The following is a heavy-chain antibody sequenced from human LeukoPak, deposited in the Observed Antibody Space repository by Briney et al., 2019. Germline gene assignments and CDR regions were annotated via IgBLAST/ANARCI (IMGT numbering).Heavy chain of an antibody. J-gene: IGHJ4*02. V-gene: IGHV4-34*01. CDR3: ASFGSYDVAVDY. CDR1: GGSCSGYY. D-gene: IGHD1-26*01. CDR2: INHSGST. Sequence: PSETLSLTCAVYGGSCSGYYWSWIRQPPGKGLEWIGEINHSGSTNYNPSLKSRVTISVDTSKNQFSLKLSSVTAADTAVYYCASFGSYDVAVDYWGQGTLVTVSS.